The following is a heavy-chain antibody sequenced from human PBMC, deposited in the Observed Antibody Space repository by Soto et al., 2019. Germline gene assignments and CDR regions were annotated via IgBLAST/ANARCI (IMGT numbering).Heavy chain of an antibody. CDR3: ARESSGWPSDY. D-gene: IGHD6-19*01. CDR1: GYTFTNFG. CDR2: ISAYNGNT. Sequence: ASVKVSCKASGYTFTNFGISWVRQAPEQGLEWMGWISAYNGNTNYAQKFQGRVTMTTDTSTSTAYMELRSLRSDDTAVYYCARESSGWPSDYWGQGALVTVSS. V-gene: IGHV1-18*01. J-gene: IGHJ4*02.